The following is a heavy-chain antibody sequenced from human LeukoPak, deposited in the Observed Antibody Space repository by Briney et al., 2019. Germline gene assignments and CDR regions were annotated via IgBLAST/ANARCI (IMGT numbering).Heavy chain of an antibody. CDR1: GFTFGDYA. CDR2: IKQDGSEK. V-gene: IGHV3-7*01. CDR3: ARDWAGGLFDY. J-gene: IGHJ4*02. Sequence: GGSLRLSCTASGFTFGDYAMSWVRQAPGKGLEWVANIKQDGSEKYYVDSVKGRFTISRDNARNSLYLQMNSLRAEDTAVYYCARDWAGGLFDYWGQGTLGTVSS. D-gene: IGHD3-16*01.